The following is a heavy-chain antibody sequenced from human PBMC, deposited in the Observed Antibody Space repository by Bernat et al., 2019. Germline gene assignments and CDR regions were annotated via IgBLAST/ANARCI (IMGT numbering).Heavy chain of an antibody. CDR2: ISAYNGNT. Sequence: QVQLVQSGAEVKKPGASVKVSCKASGYTFTSYGISWVRQAPGQGLEWMGWISAYNGNTNYAQKLQGRVTMTTDTSTSTAYMELRSLRSDDTAVYYCATNGVLRYFDWLSRLPGAFDIWGLGTMVTVSS. D-gene: IGHD3-9*01. V-gene: IGHV1-18*01. CDR3: ATNGVLRYFDWLSRLPGAFDI. CDR1: GYTFTSYG. J-gene: IGHJ3*02.